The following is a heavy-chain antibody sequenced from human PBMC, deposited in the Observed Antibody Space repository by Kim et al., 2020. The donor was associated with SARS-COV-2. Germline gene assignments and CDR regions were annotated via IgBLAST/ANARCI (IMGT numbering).Heavy chain of an antibody. CDR2: ISYDGSNK. CDR1: GFTFSSCA. J-gene: IGHJ4*01. CDR3: ARDPSPRLPCLSFSYF. Sequence: GGSLRLSCAASGFTFSSCAIHWVRQAPGKGLEWVAVISYDGSNKYYADSVKGRFTISRDNSKNTLYLHMNSLRAEDTALYYCARDPSPRLPCLSFSYF. V-gene: IGHV3-30-3*01.